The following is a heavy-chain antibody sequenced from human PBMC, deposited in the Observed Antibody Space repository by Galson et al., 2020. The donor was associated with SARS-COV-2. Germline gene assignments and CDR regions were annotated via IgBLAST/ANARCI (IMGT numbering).Heavy chain of an antibody. D-gene: IGHD2-2*01. CDR2: IYYSGST. CDR3: ASGSRYCSSISCYEYFHH. J-gene: IGHJ1*01. CDR1: GGSIRSYY. V-gene: IGHV4-59*01. Sequence: ASETLSLTCTVSGGSIRSYYWSWIRQPPGKSLEWIGYIYYSGSTNYNSSLKSRVSMSVDTSKNQFSLKLSSVTAADTAVYYCASGSRYCSSISCYEYFHHWGQGTLVTVSS.